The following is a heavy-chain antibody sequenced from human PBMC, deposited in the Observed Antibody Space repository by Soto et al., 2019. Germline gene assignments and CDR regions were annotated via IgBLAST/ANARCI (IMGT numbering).Heavy chain of an antibody. J-gene: IGHJ2*01. Sequence: EVQLLESGGGLVQPGGSLRLSCAASGLTFSAYAMGWVRQAPGKGLEWVSTIHGGGGATHYADSVKGRFTISRDDSKNTLYAQMNSPGAEDTAVYYCAKFVGHRVEYWYLDYWGGGTLVTVSS. CDR1: GLTFSAYA. CDR3: AKFVGHRVEYWYLDY. D-gene: IGHD2-21*01. CDR2: IHGGGGAT. V-gene: IGHV3-23*01.